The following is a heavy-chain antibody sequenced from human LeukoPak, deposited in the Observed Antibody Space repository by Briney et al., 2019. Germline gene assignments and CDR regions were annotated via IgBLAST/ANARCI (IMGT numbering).Heavy chain of an antibody. Sequence: ASVKVSCKASGYTFTSYYMHWVRQAPGQGLEWMGIINPSGGSTSYAQKFQGRVTMTRDTSTSTVYMELSSLRSEDTAVYYCARDVRCSSTSCSGTGRFDPWGQGTLVTVSS. CDR2: INPSGGST. V-gene: IGHV1-46*01. CDR3: ARDVRCSSTSCSGTGRFDP. CDR1: GYTFTSYY. D-gene: IGHD2-2*01. J-gene: IGHJ5*02.